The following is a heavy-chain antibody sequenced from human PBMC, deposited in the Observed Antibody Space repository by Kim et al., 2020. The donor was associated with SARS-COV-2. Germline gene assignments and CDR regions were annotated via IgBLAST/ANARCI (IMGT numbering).Heavy chain of an antibody. J-gene: IGHJ5*02. Sequence: AASVKGRFTISRDNAKNSLYLQMNSLRAEDTALYYCAKGTAAGYNWFDPWGQGTLVTVSS. V-gene: IGHV3-9*01. CDR3: AKGTAAGYNWFDP. D-gene: IGHD6-13*01.